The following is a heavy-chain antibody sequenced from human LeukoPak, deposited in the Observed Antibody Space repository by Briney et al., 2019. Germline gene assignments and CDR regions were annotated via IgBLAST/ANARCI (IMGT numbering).Heavy chain of an antibody. CDR2: FDPGSGEI. V-gene: IGHV1-24*01. Sequence: GASVKVSCKVSGCSITELCTHWVRQAPGKGLERMGGFDPGSGEIIYDQKFQGRVTMTEDTSTDTAYMELSSLRSEDTALYYCATGTHYDLLPYWGQGTPVTVSS. CDR1: GCSITELC. J-gene: IGHJ4*02. CDR3: ATGTHYDLLPY. D-gene: IGHD3-9*01.